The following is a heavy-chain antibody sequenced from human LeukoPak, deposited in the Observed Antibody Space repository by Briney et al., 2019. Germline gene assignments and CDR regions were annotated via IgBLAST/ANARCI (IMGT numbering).Heavy chain of an antibody. CDR2: INPNSGGT. D-gene: IGHD2-21*02. V-gene: IGHV1-2*02. CDR3: ARLSAYCGGDCPSDY. CDR1: GYTFTGYY. J-gene: IGHJ4*02. Sequence: ASVKVSCTASGYTFTGYYMHWVRQAPGQGLEWMGWINPNSGGTNYAQKFQGRVTMTRDTSISTAYMELSRLRSDDTAVYYCARLSAYCGGDCPSDYWGQGTLVTVSS.